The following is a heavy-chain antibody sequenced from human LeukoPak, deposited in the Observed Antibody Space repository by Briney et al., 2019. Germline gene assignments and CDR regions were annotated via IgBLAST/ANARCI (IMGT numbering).Heavy chain of an antibody. V-gene: IGHV3-23*01. CDR3: AKETYGSGSYPFDY. J-gene: IGHJ4*02. CDR2: IGGSGVNT. CDR1: GLTFSNYA. D-gene: IGHD3-10*01. Sequence: GGSLRLSCAASGLTFSNYAMSWVRQAPGKGLEWVSLIGGSGVNTFYADSVKGRFTISRDNSENTLYLQMNSLRAEDTAVYYCAKETYGSGSYPFDYWGQGTLVTVSS.